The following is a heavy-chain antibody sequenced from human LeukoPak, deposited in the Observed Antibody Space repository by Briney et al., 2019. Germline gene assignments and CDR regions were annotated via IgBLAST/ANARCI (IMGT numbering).Heavy chain of an antibody. CDR2: INSDGSWT. V-gene: IGHV3-74*01. Sequence: PGGSLRLSCAASGNYWMHWVRQAPGKGLVWVSHINSDGSWTSYADSVKGRFTISKDNSKNTLYLQMNSLRPEDTAVYFCARDPSYRYTSSLSYYYTMDVWGQGTTVTVSS. CDR3: ARDPSYRYTSSLSYYYTMDV. D-gene: IGHD6-13*01. J-gene: IGHJ6*02. CDR1: GNYW.